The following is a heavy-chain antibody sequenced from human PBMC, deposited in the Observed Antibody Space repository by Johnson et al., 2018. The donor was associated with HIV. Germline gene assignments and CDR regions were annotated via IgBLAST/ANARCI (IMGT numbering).Heavy chain of an antibody. Sequence: VQVVESGGGLVQPGRSLRLSCAASGFTFDDYAMHWVRQAPGKGLEWVSGISWNSGSIGYADSVKGRFTISRDNSKNTLYLQMNSLRVEDTAVYYGARAWNDAFDIWGQGTLVTVSS. V-gene: IGHV3-9*01. J-gene: IGHJ3*02. CDR2: ISWNSGSI. CDR1: GFTFDDYA. D-gene: IGHD1-1*01. CDR3: ARAWNDAFDI.